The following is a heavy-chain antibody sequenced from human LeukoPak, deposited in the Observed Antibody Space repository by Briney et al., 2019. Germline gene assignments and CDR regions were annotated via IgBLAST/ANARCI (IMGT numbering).Heavy chain of an antibody. V-gene: IGHV1-69*06. CDR1: GGTFSSYA. J-gene: IGHJ4*02. Sequence: SVKVSCKASGGTFSSYAISWVRQAPGQGLEWMGGIIPIFGTANYAQKFQGRVTITADRSTSTAYMELSSLRSEDTAVYYCARDPEGTMVRGTKEWGQGTLVTVSS. CDR3: ARDPEGTMVRGTKE. D-gene: IGHD3-10*01. CDR2: IIPIFGTA.